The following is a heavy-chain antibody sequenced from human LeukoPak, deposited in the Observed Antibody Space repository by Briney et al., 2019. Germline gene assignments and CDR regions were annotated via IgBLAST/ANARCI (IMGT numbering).Heavy chain of an antibody. CDR1: GFTFSNNA. CDR2: TSTSGGSA. CDR3: ARARWASSTSCFDY. J-gene: IGHJ4*02. V-gene: IGHV3-23*01. D-gene: IGHD2-2*01. Sequence: GGSLRLSCAASGFTFSNNAMSWVRQAPGKGLEWVSATSTSGGSAYYADSVKGRFTISRDNAKNSLYLQMNSLRAEDTAVYYCARARWASSTSCFDYWGQGTLVTVSS.